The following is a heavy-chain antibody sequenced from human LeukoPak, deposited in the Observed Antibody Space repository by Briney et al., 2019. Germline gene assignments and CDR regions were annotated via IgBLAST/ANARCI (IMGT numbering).Heavy chain of an antibody. CDR3: ARVFQQQLKPYAFDI. D-gene: IGHD6-13*01. CDR1: GGTFSSYT. CDR2: IIPIFGTA. V-gene: IGHV1-69*13. J-gene: IGHJ3*02. Sequence: GASVKVSCKASGGTFSSYTISWVRQAPGQGLEWMGRIIPIFGTANYAQKFQGRVTITADESTSTAYMELSSLRSEDTAVYYCARVFQQQLKPYAFDIWGQGTMVTVSS.